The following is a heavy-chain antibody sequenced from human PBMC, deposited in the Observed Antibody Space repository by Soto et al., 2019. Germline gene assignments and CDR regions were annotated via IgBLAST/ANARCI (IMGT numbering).Heavy chain of an antibody. D-gene: IGHD3-3*02. CDR2: VYYGGAIFYSGNI. Sequence: TLSLTCTVSGDSISSSNSHWGWTRQPPGKGLEYIGSVYYGGAIFYSGNIYYNPSLKSRGTISVDTSKNQFSLRLSSVTAADTGVYYCVRYDRINMKPYSPEGFHIWGHGT. CDR1: GDSISSSNSH. J-gene: IGHJ3*02. V-gene: IGHV4-39*01. CDR3: VRYDRINMKPYSPEGFHI.